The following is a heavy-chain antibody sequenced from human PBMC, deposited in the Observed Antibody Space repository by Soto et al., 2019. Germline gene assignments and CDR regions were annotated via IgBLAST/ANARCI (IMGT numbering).Heavy chain of an antibody. CDR1: GFSFSTYG. CDR2: VSGGNGTT. V-gene: IGHV3-23*01. Sequence: EVQLSESGGGLVKPGGSLRLSCAVSGFSFSTYGVTWVRQAPGKGLEWVGGVSGGNGTTHYADSVKGRFTITGDNSKNTVYLQMNSLRVEDTAVYYCAKWNGYGDHWGQGTLVTVSS. D-gene: IGHD1-1*01. J-gene: IGHJ4*02. CDR3: AKWNGYGDH.